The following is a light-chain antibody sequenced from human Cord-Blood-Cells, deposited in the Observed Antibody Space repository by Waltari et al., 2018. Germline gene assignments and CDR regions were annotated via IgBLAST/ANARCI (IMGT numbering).Light chain of an antibody. CDR2: EVS. Sequence: QSALTQPASVSGSPGPSITLSCTGTSSDAGSYNLVSWYQQHPGKAPKLMIYEVSKRPSGVSNRFSGSKSGNTASLTISGLQAEDEADYYCCSYAGSSSYVFGTGTKVTVL. CDR3: CSYAGSSSYV. CDR1: SSDAGSYNL. V-gene: IGLV2-23*02. J-gene: IGLJ1*01.